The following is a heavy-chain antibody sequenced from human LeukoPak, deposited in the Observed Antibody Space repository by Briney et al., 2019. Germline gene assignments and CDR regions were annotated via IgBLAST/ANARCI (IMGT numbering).Heavy chain of an antibody. Sequence: GGSLRLSCAASGFTFSDYYMSWIRQAPGKGLEWVSYISSSGSTIYYVDSVKGRFTISRDNAKNSLYLQMNSLRAEDTAVYYCARDRPRLSSSSPARSFDYWGQGTLVTVSS. D-gene: IGHD6-13*01. V-gene: IGHV3-11*01. CDR2: ISSSGSTI. CDR1: GFTFSDYY. J-gene: IGHJ4*02. CDR3: ARDRPRLSSSSPARSFDY.